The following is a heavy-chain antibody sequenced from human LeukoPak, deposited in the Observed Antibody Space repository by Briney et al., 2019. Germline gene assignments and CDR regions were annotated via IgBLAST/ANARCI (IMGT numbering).Heavy chain of an antibody. V-gene: IGHV1-2*02. J-gene: IGHJ4*02. CDR3: ARSVFRHGDPNSVAY. D-gene: IGHD4-17*01. CDR2: INPNSGGT. CDR1: GYTFTGYY. Sequence: ASVKVSCKASGYTFTGYYMHWVRQAPGQGLEWMGWINPNSGGTNYAQKFQGRVTMTRDTSISTAYMELSRLRSDDTAVYYCARSVFRHGDPNSVAYWGQGTLVTVSS.